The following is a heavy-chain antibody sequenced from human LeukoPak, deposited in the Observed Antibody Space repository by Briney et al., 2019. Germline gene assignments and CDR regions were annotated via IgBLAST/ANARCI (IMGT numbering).Heavy chain of an antibody. D-gene: IGHD1-26*01. J-gene: IGHJ4*02. Sequence: SETLSLTCAVYGGSFSGYYWSWIRQPPGKGLEWIGEINHSGSTHYNSSLKSRVTISVDTSKNQLSMKLSSVTAADTAVYYCARAAAGIVGAADYWGQGTLVTVSS. CDR3: ARAAAGIVGAADY. CDR2: INHSGST. V-gene: IGHV4-34*01. CDR1: GGSFSGYY.